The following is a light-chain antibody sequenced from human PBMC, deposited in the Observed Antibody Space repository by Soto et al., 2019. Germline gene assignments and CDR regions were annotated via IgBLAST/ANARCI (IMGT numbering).Light chain of an antibody. J-gene: IGKJ1*01. Sequence: IVLTQSPVTLAVSPGESAVLSCRASQSVSTSLAWYQHKPGQAPRLFIYDASKRAPGIPARFTGSGSGTDFTLTISSLEPEDIAIYYRPVRDAWPSFGQGTKV. V-gene: IGKV3-11*01. CDR2: DAS. CDR3: PVRDAWPS. CDR1: QSVSTS.